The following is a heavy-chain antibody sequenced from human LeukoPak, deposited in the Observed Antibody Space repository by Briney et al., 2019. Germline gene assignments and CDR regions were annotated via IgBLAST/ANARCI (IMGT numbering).Heavy chain of an antibody. J-gene: IGHJ4*02. CDR1: GGSISSYY. Sequence: SETLSLTCTVSGGSISSYYWSWVRQPPGEGLEWIGYIYYSGSTNYNPSLKSRVTISVDTSKNQFSLKLSSVTAADTAVYYCARGDDSSGYYYEYFDYWGQGTLVTVSS. V-gene: IGHV4-59*12. CDR3: ARGDDSSGYYYEYFDY. CDR2: IYYSGST. D-gene: IGHD3-22*01.